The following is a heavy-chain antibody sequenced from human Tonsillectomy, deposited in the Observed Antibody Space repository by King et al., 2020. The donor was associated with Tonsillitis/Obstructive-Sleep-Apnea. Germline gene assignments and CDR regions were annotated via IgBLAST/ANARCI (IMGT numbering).Heavy chain of an antibody. CDR3: ARADYFNSSGYRFWYFDL. D-gene: IGHD3-22*01. J-gene: IGHJ2*01. Sequence: VQLQQWGAGLLKPSETLSLTCAVYGGSFSGYYWNWIRQPPGKGLEWIGEINHSGSTNYNPSLKSRVTISVDTSKNQFSLKLSSVTAADTAVYYCARADYFNSSGYRFWYFDLWGRGTLVTVSS. CDR1: GGSFSGYY. CDR2: INHSGST. V-gene: IGHV4-34*01.